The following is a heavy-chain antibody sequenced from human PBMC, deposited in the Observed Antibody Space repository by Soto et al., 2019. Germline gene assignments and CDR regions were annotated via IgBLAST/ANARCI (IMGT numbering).Heavy chain of an antibody. Sequence: QVHLVESGGGLVKTGGSLRLSCAASGFTFSDYYMSWVRQAPGRGLEWISYSSNSGTFARYATSVKGRFSISRDNANNSLYLEMNSLRVEDTAVYYCARSGDNFNVLDYWGQGTPVTVSS. D-gene: IGHD1-1*01. J-gene: IGHJ4*02. CDR2: SSNSGTFA. CDR3: ARSGDNFNVLDY. CDR1: GFTFSDYY. V-gene: IGHV3-11*06.